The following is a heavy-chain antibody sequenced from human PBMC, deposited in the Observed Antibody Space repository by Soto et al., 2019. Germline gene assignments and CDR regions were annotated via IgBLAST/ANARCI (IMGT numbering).Heavy chain of an antibody. V-gene: IGHV4-31*03. Sequence: SETLSLTCTVSGGSISSGGYYWSWIRQHPGKGLEWIGYIYYSGSTYYNPSLKSRVTISVDTSKNQFSLKLSSVTAADTAVYYCAATGDYYDSSGYPEYWGQGTLVTVSS. D-gene: IGHD3-22*01. CDR2: IYYSGST. CDR1: GGSISSGGYY. CDR3: AATGDYYDSSGYPEY. J-gene: IGHJ4*02.